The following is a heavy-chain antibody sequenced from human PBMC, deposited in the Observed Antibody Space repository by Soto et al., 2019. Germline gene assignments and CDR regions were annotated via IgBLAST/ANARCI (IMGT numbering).Heavy chain of an antibody. J-gene: IGHJ6*03. D-gene: IGHD3-10*01. CDR2: INHSGST. CDR3: ARSARFRELSGYYYMDV. CDR1: GGSFSGYY. V-gene: IGHV4-34*01. Sequence: SETLSLACAVYGGSFSGYYWSWIRQPPGKGLEWIGEINHSGSTNYNPSLKSRVTISVDTSKNQFSLMLSSVTAADTAVYYCARSARFRELSGYYYMDVWGKGTTVS.